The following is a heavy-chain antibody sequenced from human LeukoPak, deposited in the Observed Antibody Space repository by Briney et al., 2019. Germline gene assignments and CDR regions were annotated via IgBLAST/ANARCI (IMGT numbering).Heavy chain of an antibody. CDR1: GYTFTSYA. CDR2: INAGNGNT. D-gene: IGHD2-2*01. J-gene: IGHJ6*02. V-gene: IGHV1-3*01. CDR3: ARDSPGGGVVVPAAMSYYYYGMDV. Sequence: GASVKVSCKASGYTFTSYAMHWVRQAPGQRLEWMGWINAGNGNTKYSQKFQGRVTITRDTSASTAYMELSSLRSEDTAVYYCARDSPGGGVVVPAAMSYYYYGMDVWGQGTTVTVSS.